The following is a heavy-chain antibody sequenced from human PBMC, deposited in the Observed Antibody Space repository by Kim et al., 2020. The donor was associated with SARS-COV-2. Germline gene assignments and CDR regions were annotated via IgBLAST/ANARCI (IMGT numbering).Heavy chain of an antibody. J-gene: IGHJ6*02. V-gene: IGHV3-11*06. D-gene: IGHD6-13*01. Sequence: KARFTIARDTAKNALYLQMNSLRAEDTAVYYCCIAAAGTGYYYYYYGMDVWGQGTTVTVSS. CDR3: CIAAAGTGYYYYYYGMDV.